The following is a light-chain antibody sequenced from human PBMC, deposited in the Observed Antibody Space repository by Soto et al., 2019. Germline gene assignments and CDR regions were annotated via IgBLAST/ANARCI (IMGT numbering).Light chain of an antibody. CDR1: SNDIGIYTY. V-gene: IGLV2-14*01. Sequence: QSALTQPASVSGSPGQSITISCTGTSNDIGIYTYVSWYQQHPGKAPKLMIYEVSNRPSGVSNRFSGSKSGNTASLTISGLQAEDEADYYCSSFTSSATWVFGGGTKLTVL. CDR3: SSFTSSATWV. J-gene: IGLJ3*02. CDR2: EVS.